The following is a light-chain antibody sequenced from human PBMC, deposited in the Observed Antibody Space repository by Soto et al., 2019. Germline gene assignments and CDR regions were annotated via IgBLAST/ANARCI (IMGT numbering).Light chain of an antibody. CDR3: QGRSDWPPRLT. V-gene: IGKV3-11*01. CDR1: ESIGNY. CDR2: DAS. Sequence: EVVLTQSPATLSLSPGERATLSCRASESIGNYLAWYQQKLGQAPKLLIYDASHRAIGIPGRFSGDGSGTDFTLTISSLEPEDFAVYDCQGRSDWPPRLTFGGGTKVEIK. J-gene: IGKJ4*01.